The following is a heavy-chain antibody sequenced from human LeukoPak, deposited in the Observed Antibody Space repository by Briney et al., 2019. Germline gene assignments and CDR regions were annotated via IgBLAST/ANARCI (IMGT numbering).Heavy chain of an antibody. D-gene: IGHD3-10*01. Sequence: PGGSLRLSCAASGFTFSSYSMNWVRQAPGKGLEWVSPISSSSSYIYYADSVKGRFTISRDNAKNSLYLQMNSLRAEDTAVYYCAREGYYGSGSYGNYYGMDVWGKGTTVTVSS. V-gene: IGHV3-21*01. J-gene: IGHJ6*04. CDR1: GFTFSSYS. CDR2: ISSSSSYI. CDR3: AREGYYGSGSYGNYYGMDV.